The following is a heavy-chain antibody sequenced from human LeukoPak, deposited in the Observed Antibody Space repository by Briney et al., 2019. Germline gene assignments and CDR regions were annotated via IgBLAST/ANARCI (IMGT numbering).Heavy chain of an antibody. CDR3: ARQLRKYSGSYYSLGYFDY. Sequence: SQTLSLTCTVSGGSISSGGYYWSWIRQPPGKGLEWIGYIYHSGSTYYNPSLKSRVTISVDRSKNQFSLKLSSVTAADTAVYYCARQLRKYSGSYYSLGYFDYWGQGTLVTVSS. CDR2: IYHSGST. V-gene: IGHV4-30-2*01. CDR1: GGSISSGGYY. D-gene: IGHD1-26*01. J-gene: IGHJ4*02.